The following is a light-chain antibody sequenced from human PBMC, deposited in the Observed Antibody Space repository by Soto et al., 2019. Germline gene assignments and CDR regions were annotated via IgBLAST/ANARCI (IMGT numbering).Light chain of an antibody. CDR1: QSVASN. J-gene: IGKJ2*01. V-gene: IGKV3-15*01. Sequence: EIVMTQSPASLSVFPGDGATLSCRASQSVASNVAWYQQKPGQGPRLLIHGASTRAVGVPARFSGSGSGTDVTLTISSLQSEDFAVYYCQQYHNWPPQYTFGQGTKLQIK. CDR3: QQYHNWPPQYT. CDR2: GAS.